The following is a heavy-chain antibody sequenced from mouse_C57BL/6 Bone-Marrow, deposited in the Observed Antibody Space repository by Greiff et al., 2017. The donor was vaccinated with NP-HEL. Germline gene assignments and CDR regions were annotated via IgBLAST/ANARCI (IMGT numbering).Heavy chain of an antibody. CDR3: ARDDYGFYYFDY. D-gene: IGHD2-4*01. CDR1: GYSFTGYY. V-gene: IGHV1-42*01. J-gene: IGHJ2*01. Sequence: EVQLQQSGPELVKPGASVKISRKASGYSFTGYYMNWVKQSPEKSLEWIGEINPSTGGTTYNQKFKAKATLTVDKSSSTAYMQLKSLTSEDSAVYYCARDDYGFYYFDYWGQGTTLTVSS. CDR2: INPSTGGT.